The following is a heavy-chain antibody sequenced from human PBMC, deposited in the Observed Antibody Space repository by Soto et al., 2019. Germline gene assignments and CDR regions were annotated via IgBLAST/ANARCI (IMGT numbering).Heavy chain of an antibody. Sequence: QVQLLESGGGVVQPGGSLRLSCAASAFPFSISAMHWVRRAPGKGLEWVAVIPDDGNNKDFADSVRGRFTISRDNSKNTMSLQMNSLRVEDTAVYYCARGLNKAAGGAFDIWGQGTMVIVSS. V-gene: IGHV3-33*01. D-gene: IGHD3-10*01. CDR2: IPDDGNNK. CDR3: ARGLNKAAGGAFDI. J-gene: IGHJ3*02. CDR1: AFPFSISA.